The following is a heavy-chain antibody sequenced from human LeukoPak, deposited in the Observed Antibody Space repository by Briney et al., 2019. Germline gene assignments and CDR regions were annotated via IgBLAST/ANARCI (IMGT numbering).Heavy chain of an antibody. CDR3: AREIGLDYFDY. D-gene: IGHD3-16*01. J-gene: IGHJ4*02. CDR2: ISYDGSNK. V-gene: IGHV3-30-3*01. Sequence: GRSLRLSCAASGFTFSSYAMHWVRQAPGKGLEWVAVISYDGSNKYYADSVKGRFTISRDNSKNTLYLQMNSLGAEDTAVYYCAREIGLDYFDYWGQGTLVTVSS. CDR1: GFTFSSYA.